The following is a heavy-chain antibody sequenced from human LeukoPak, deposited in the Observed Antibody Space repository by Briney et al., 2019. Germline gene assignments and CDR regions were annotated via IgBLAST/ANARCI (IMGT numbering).Heavy chain of an antibody. D-gene: IGHD2-15*01. CDR1: GFTFSSYG. CDR2: ISYDGSNK. CDR3: AKDWDYCSGGSCARGYFQH. J-gene: IGHJ1*01. V-gene: IGHV3-30*18. Sequence: GGSLRLSCAASGFTFSSYGMHWVRQAPGKGLEWVAVISYDGSNKYYADSVKGRFTISRDNSKNTLYLQMNSLRAEDTAVYYCAKDWDYCSGGSCARGYFQHWGQGTLVTVSS.